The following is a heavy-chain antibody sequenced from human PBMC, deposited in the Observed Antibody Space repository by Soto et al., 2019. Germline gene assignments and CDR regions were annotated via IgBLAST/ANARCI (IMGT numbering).Heavy chain of an antibody. CDR3: ARVRKEYSSSGELDY. Sequence: GGSLRLSCAASGFTFSSYAMHWVRQAPGKGLEWVAVISYDGSNKYYADSVKGRFTISRDNSKNTLYLQMNSLRAEDTAVYYCARVRKEYSSSGELDYWGQGTLVTVSS. D-gene: IGHD6-6*01. CDR2: ISYDGSNK. J-gene: IGHJ4*02. CDR1: GFTFSSYA. V-gene: IGHV3-30-3*01.